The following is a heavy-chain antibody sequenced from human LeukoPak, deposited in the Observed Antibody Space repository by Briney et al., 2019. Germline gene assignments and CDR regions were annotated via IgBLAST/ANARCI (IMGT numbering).Heavy chain of an antibody. CDR3: ARVGIYDSSGYYFFDI. CDR1: GYTFTGYY. Sequence: ASVKVSCKASGYTFTGYYMHWVRQAPGQGLEWMGGIIPIFGTANYAQKFQGRVTITADESTSTAYMELSSLRSEDTAVYYCARVGIYDSSGYYFFDIWGQGTMVTVSS. CDR2: IIPIFGTA. J-gene: IGHJ3*02. D-gene: IGHD3-22*01. V-gene: IGHV1-69*13.